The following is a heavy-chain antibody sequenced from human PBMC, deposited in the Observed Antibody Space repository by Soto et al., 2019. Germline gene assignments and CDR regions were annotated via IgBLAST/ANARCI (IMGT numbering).Heavy chain of an antibody. CDR2: INHSGST. Sequence: SETLSLTCAVYGGSFSGYYWIWIRQPPGKGLEWIGEINHSGSTNYNPSLKSQVTISVDKSKNQFSLKLSSVTAADTAVYYCARMARRPSDGSHFEYWGQGTLVTVSS. V-gene: IGHV4-34*01. D-gene: IGHD5-12*01. CDR1: GGSFSGYY. CDR3: ARMARRPSDGSHFEY. J-gene: IGHJ4*02.